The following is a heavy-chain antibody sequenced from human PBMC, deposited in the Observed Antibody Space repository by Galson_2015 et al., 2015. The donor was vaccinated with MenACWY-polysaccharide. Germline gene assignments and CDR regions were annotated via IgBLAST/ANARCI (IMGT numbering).Heavy chain of an antibody. J-gene: IGHJ5*02. CDR1: GFTFSNYG. V-gene: IGHV3-33*01. CDR3: ARGVQLERKGRGDWFDP. D-gene: IGHD1-1*01. Sequence: SLRLSCAASGFTFSNYGMHWVRQAPGKGLEWVALIWNDGNNKNYVDSVKGRFTISRDNSKNTLYLQMNSLRAEDTAMYYCARGVQLERKGRGDWFDPWGQGTLVTVSS. CDR2: IWNDGNNK.